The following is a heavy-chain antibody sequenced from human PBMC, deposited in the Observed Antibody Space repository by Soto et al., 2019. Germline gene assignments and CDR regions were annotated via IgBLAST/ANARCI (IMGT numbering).Heavy chain of an antibody. CDR1: GFIFSNYA. Sequence: GGSLRLSCAASGFIFSNYAMSWVRQAPGKGLEWVSGISGSGGATYYADSVKGRFTISRDNSKNTLYLQMNSLRAADTAVYYCCWYPDPNEYWGQGTLVTVSS. CDR2: ISGSGGAT. J-gene: IGHJ4*02. CDR3: CWYPDPNEY. D-gene: IGHD6-13*01. V-gene: IGHV3-23*01.